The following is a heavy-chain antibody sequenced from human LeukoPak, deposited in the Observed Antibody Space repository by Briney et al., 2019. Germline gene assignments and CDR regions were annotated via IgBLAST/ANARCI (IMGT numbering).Heavy chain of an antibody. Sequence: GGSLRLSCAASGFTFSGYWMHWVRQAPGKVLVWVSRINSDGSTTSYADSVMGRFTISRDNAKNTLYLQMNSLRAEDTAVYYCARVIYSGWEGELSDWGQGTLVTVSS. J-gene: IGHJ4*02. CDR2: INSDGSTT. CDR3: ARVIYSGWEGELSD. CDR1: GFTFSGYW. D-gene: IGHD6-19*01. V-gene: IGHV3-74*01.